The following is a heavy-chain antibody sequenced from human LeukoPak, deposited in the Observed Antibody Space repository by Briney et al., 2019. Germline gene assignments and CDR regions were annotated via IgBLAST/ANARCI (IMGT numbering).Heavy chain of an antibody. V-gene: IGHV4-4*02. D-gene: IGHD3-10*01. CDR3: ARGLLWFGDYYFDY. Sequence: SETLSLTCAVSGDSISSSNWWSWVRQPPGKGLEWIGEIYHSGNTYYTPSLKSRVTISVDKSKNQFSLKLSSVTAADTAVYYCARGLLWFGDYYFDYWGQGTLVTVSS. J-gene: IGHJ4*02. CDR1: GDSISSSNW. CDR2: IYHSGNT.